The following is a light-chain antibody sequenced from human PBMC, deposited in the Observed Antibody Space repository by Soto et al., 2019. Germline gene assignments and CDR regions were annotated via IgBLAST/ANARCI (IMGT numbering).Light chain of an antibody. CDR3: QQSNSYPWT. J-gene: IGKJ1*01. CDR1: QSISSW. CDR2: QAS. Sequence: DIQMTQSPSTLSASAGDRVTITCRASQSISSWLAWYQQKPGKAPKLLIYQASSLQSGVPSRFSGSGFGTEFPLTISSLQPDDFAAYYCQQSNSYPWTFGQGTKVDIK. V-gene: IGKV1-5*03.